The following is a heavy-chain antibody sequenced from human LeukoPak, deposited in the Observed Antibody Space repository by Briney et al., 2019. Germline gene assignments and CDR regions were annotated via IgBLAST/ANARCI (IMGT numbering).Heavy chain of an antibody. J-gene: IGHJ6*02. CDR3: ARDKPDNGMDV. V-gene: IGHV4-4*07. CDR1: GDSISSYY. Sequence: SETLSLTCTVSGDSISSYYWTWIRQPAGKGLEWIGRVSTSGRTNYNPPLKSRVTMSVDTSKNQFSLKLSSVTAADTAVYYCARDKPDNGMDVWGQGTTVTVSS. CDR2: VSTSGRT.